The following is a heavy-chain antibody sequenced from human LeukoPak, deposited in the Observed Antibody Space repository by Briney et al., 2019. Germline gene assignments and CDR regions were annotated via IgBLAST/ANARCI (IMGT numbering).Heavy chain of an antibody. Sequence: GGSLRLSCAASGFTFSRYSMSWVRQAPGKELEWVSYISSSGTTIYYADSVKGRFTISRDNAKNSVYLQMNSLRDEDKGVYYCARTYGGSPFDYWGQGTLVTVSS. D-gene: IGHD4-23*01. J-gene: IGHJ4*02. CDR1: GFTFSRYS. V-gene: IGHV3-48*02. CDR3: ARTYGGSPFDY. CDR2: ISSSGTTI.